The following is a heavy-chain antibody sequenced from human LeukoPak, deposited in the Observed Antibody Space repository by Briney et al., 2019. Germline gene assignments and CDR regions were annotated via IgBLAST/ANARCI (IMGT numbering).Heavy chain of an antibody. V-gene: IGHV3-33*01. J-gene: IGHJ4*02. CDR2: IWYDGSNK. Sequence: GGSLRLSCAASGFTFSSCGMHWVRQAPGKGLEWVAVIWYDGSNKYYADSVKGRFTISRDNSKNTLYLQMNSLRAEDTAVYYCARESPGAYSGYDVLPGDYWGQGTLVTVSS. CDR3: ARESPGAYSGYDVLPGDY. CDR1: GFTFSSCG. D-gene: IGHD5-12*01.